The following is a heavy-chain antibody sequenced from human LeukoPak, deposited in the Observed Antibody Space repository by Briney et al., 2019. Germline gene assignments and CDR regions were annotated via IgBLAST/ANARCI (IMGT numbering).Heavy chain of an antibody. V-gene: IGHV4-39*01. CDR1: GGSISSSSYY. D-gene: IGHD2-15*01. Sequence: SETLSLTCTVSGGSISSSSYYWGWIRQPPGKGLEWIGSIYYSGSTYYNPSLKSRVTISVDTSKNQFSLKLSSVTAADTAVYYRARHEGNCSGGSCYSNYYYYMDVWGKGTTVTVSS. CDR2: IYYSGST. J-gene: IGHJ6*03. CDR3: ARHEGNCSGGSCYSNYYYYMDV.